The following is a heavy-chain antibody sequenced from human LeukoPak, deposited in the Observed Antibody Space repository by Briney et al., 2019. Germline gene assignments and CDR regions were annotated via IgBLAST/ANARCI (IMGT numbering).Heavy chain of an antibody. CDR3: ARQRGSGCLDY. CDR2: IKQDGSET. Sequence: GGSLRLSCAASRLTLSNYWMSWVRQAPGKGLEWVANIKQDGSETYYVDSVKGRFTISRDNAKNSLSLQMNSLRAEDTAVSYCARQRGSGCLDYWGQGTLVTVSS. J-gene: IGHJ4*02. D-gene: IGHD6-19*01. CDR1: RLTLSNYW. V-gene: IGHV3-7*01.